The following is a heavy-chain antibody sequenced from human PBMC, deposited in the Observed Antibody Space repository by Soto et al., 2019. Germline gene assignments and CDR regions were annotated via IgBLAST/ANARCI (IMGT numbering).Heavy chain of an antibody. D-gene: IGHD1-1*01. Sequence: LRLSCAASGFTFSSYALHWVRQAPGKGLEWVAIISFDGSNKFYADSVKGRFTISRDNSKNTLYLQMNSLRIEDTAVYYCARELERVFDYWGQGTLVTVSS. V-gene: IGHV3-30-3*01. J-gene: IGHJ4*02. CDR3: ARELERVFDY. CDR2: ISFDGSNK. CDR1: GFTFSSYA.